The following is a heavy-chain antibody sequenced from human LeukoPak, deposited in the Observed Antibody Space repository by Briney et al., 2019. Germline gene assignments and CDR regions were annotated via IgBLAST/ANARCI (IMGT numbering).Heavy chain of an antibody. D-gene: IGHD1-26*01. CDR3: ARDSGSYYYYYGMDV. Sequence: GGSLRLSCAASGFTFSSYSMNWVRQAPGKGLHWVSSISSSSSYIYYADSVKGRFTISRDNAKNSLYLQMNSLRAEDKAVYYCARDSGSYYYYYGMDVWGQGTTVTVSS. V-gene: IGHV3-21*01. CDR1: GFTFSSYS. J-gene: IGHJ6*02. CDR2: ISSSSSYI.